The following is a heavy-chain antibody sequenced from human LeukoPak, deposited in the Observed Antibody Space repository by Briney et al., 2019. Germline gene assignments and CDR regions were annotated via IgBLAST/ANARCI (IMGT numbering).Heavy chain of an antibody. J-gene: IGHJ4*02. CDR1: GGTFSSYA. Sequence: SVKVSCKASGGTFSSYAISWVRRAPGQGLEWMGGIIPIFGTANYAQKFQGRVTITADESTSTAYMELSSLRSEDTAVYYCARNPVLLHAPTFPNYFDYWGQGTLVTVSS. V-gene: IGHV1-69*13. D-gene: IGHD3-10*01. CDR3: ARNPVLLHAPTFPNYFDY. CDR2: IIPIFGTA.